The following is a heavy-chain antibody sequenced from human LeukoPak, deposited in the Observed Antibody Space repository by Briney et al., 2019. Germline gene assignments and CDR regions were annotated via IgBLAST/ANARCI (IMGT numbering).Heavy chain of an antibody. V-gene: IGHV4-61*01. D-gene: IGHD3-3*01. J-gene: IGHJ3*02. CDR1: GGSVSSGSYY. CDR2: IYYSGST. Sequence: SETLSLTCTVSGGSVSSGSYYWSWIRQPPRKGLEWIGYIYYSGSTNYNPSLKSRVTISVDTSKNQFSLKLSSVTAADTAVYYCAREAYYDFWSGYQYDAFDIWGQGTMVTVSS. CDR3: AREAYYDFWSGYQYDAFDI.